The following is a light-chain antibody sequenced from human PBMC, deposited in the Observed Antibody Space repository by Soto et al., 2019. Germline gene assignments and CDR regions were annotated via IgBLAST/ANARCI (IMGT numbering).Light chain of an antibody. CDR1: QRINIY. CDR3: QQSYSTPT. CDR2: SAS. Sequence: GGRVTITCRASQRINIYLNWYRQKPGKAPELLIYSASNLQSGVPSRFSGSGSGTDFTLTISGLQSEDFATYYCQQSYSTPTFGQGTRLEIK. V-gene: IGKV1-39*01. J-gene: IGKJ5*01.